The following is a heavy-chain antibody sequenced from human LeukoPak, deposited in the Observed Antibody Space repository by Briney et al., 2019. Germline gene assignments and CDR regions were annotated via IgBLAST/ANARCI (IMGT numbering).Heavy chain of an antibody. D-gene: IGHD6-13*01. CDR3: ARWGGAAAGWGEYYFDY. CDR2: IIPIFGTA. J-gene: IGHJ4*02. CDR1: GGTFSNYA. Sequence: ASVKVSCKASGGTFSNYAISWVRQAPGQGLEWMGGIIPIFGTANYAQKFRGRVTITADKSTRTAYMELSSLRSEDTAVYYCARWGGAAAGWGEYYFDYWGQGTLVTVSS. V-gene: IGHV1-69*06.